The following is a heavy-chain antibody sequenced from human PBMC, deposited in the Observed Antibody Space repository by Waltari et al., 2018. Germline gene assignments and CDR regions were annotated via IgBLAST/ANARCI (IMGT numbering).Heavy chain of an antibody. J-gene: IGHJ4*02. D-gene: IGHD6-19*01. CDR1: GGSISSSSYY. V-gene: IGHV4-39*07. Sequence: QLQLQESGPGLVKPSETLSLTCTVSGGSISSSSYYWGWIRQPPGKGLEWIGSIYYSGSTYYTPSLKSRVTISVDTSKNQFSLKLSSVTAADTAVYYCARGQQWLVPFDYWGQGTLVTVSS. CDR2: IYYSGST. CDR3: ARGQQWLVPFDY.